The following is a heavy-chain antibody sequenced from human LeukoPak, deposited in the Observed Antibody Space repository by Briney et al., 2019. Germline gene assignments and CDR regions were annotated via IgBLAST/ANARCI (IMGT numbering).Heavy chain of an antibody. D-gene: IGHD3-3*01. CDR2: INPNSGGT. J-gene: IGHJ4*02. CDR1: GHTFSRYY. Sequence: GASVKVSRKASGHTFSRYYMHWVRQAPGQGLEWMGGINPNSGGTNYAQKLQGSVTMTRDTSISTAYMEMSRLGSDDTAVYYCAGYGSEWLLISTGYFDYWGQGTLVTVSS. V-gene: IGHV1-2*02. CDR3: AGYGSEWLLISTGYFDY.